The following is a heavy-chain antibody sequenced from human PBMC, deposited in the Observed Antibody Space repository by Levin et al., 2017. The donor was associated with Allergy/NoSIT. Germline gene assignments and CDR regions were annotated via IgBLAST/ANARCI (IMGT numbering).Heavy chain of an antibody. J-gene: IGHJ3*02. V-gene: IGHV3-33*01. CDR3: AGDRSPVYDYGDWDAFDI. Sequence: SGGSLRLSCAASGFTFSSYGMHWVRQAPGKGLEWVAVIWYDGSNKYYADSVKGRFTISRDNSKNTLYLQMNSLRAEDTAVYYCAGDRSPVYDYGDWDAFDIWGQGTMVTVSS. D-gene: IGHD4-17*01. CDR2: IWYDGSNK. CDR1: GFTFSSYG.